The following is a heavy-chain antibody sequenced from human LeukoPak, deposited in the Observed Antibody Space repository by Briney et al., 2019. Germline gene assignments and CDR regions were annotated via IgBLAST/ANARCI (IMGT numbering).Heavy chain of an antibody. CDR1: GFTFSSYS. D-gene: IGHD3-10*01. J-gene: IGHJ4*02. Sequence: GGSLRLSCAASGFTFSSYSMNWVRQAPGKGLEWVSSTSSSSYIYYADSVKGRFTISRDNAKNSLYLQMNSLRAEDTAVYYCARGGGYGSGSYHFDYWGQGTLVTVSS. V-gene: IGHV3-21*01. CDR3: ARGGGYGSGSYHFDY. CDR2: TSSSSYI.